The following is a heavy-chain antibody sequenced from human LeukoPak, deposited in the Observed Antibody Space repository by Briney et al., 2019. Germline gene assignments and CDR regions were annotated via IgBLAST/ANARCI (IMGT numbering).Heavy chain of an antibody. J-gene: IGHJ4*02. CDR2: IIPILGIA. Sequence: GASVKVSCKASGGTFSSYAISWVRQAPGQGLEWMGRIIPILGIANYAQKFQGRVTITADKSTSTAYMELSSLRSEDTAVYYCARDYPLRVLRYFDWPLDYWGQGTLVTVSS. D-gene: IGHD3-9*01. V-gene: IGHV1-69*04. CDR1: GGTFSSYA. CDR3: ARDYPLRVLRYFDWPLDY.